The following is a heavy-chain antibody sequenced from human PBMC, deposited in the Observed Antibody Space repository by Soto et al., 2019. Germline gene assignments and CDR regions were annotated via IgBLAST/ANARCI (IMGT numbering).Heavy chain of an antibody. CDR1: GGTFSSYA. J-gene: IGHJ4*02. CDR3: AAPGEVVLADRYYFDY. Sequence: QVQLVQSGAEVKKPGSSVRVSCKASGGTFSSYAISWVRQAPGQGLEWMGGIIPIFGTANYAQKFQGRVTITADESTSTAYMELSSLRSEDTAVYYCAAPGEVVLADRYYFDYWGQGTLVTVSS. V-gene: IGHV1-69*01. D-gene: IGHD2-21*01. CDR2: IIPIFGTA.